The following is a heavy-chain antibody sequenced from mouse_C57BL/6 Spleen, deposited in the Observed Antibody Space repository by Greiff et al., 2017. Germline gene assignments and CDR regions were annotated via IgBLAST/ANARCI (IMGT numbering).Heavy chain of an antibody. J-gene: IGHJ2*01. V-gene: IGHV5-17*01. CDR1: GFTFSDYG. Sequence: EVMLVESGGGLVKPGGSLKLSCAASGFTFSDYGMHWVRQAPEKGLEWVAYISSGSSTIYYADTVKGRFTISRDNAKNTLFLQMTSLRSEDTAMYYCARTDYYGSSYDDYWGQGTTRTVSS. CDR2: ISSGSSTI. D-gene: IGHD1-1*01. CDR3: ARTDYYGSSYDDY.